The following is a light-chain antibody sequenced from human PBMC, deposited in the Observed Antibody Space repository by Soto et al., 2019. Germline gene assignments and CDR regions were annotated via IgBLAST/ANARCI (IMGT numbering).Light chain of an antibody. CDR3: AAWDDRLSRVV. V-gene: IGLV2-14*01. CDR1: SSDIGTYDF. J-gene: IGLJ2*01. Sequence: QSALTQPASVSGSLGQSITISCSGTSSDIGTYDFVSWYQHLPGKAPKLIISEVSNRPSGVSDRFSGSKSDTSASLAISGLRSEDEADYFCAAWDDRLSRVVFGGGTKVTVL. CDR2: EVS.